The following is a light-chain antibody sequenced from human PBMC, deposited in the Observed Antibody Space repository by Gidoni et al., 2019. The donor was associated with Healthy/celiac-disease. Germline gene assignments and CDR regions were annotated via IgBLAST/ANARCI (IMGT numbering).Light chain of an antibody. V-gene: IGLV3-25*03. J-gene: IGLJ2*01. CDR3: QSGDSSATYPV. CDR2: KDI. Sequence: SYELTQPPSVSVSPGQTARITCSGDALPKQYSYWYQQKPGQAPWLVIYKDIERPSGIPERFSGSSSGTTVTLTISGVQTEDEADYYCQSGDSSATYPVFGGGTKLTVL. CDR1: ALPKQY.